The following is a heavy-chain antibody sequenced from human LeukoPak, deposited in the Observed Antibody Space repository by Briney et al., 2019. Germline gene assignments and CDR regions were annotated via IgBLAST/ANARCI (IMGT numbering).Heavy chain of an antibody. J-gene: IGHJ3*02. Sequence: SDTLSLTCAVSGYSISSNNWWAWIRQPPGKGLEWIEYIYYSGNTYYNPYNPSLKSRVTMSVDTSKNQFSLKLDSVTEIDTAMYYCARNQAVAANRGAFDIWGQGTMVTVSS. D-gene: IGHD6-19*01. CDR1: GYSISSNNW. V-gene: IGHV4-28*01. CDR3: ARNQAVAANRGAFDI. CDR2: IYYSGNT.